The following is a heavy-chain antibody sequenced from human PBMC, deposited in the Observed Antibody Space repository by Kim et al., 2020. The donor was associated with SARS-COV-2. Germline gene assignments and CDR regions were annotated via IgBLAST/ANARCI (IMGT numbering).Heavy chain of an antibody. V-gene: IGHV1-2*02. D-gene: IGHD3-22*01. CDR1: GYIFTGYY. Sequence: ASVKVSCKASGYIFTGYYMHWVRQAPGQGLEWMGWINPNSGDTNYAERFQGRVTMTRDTSISTAYLELSSLRTDDTALYYCARDGNYYDSRDYLDFWGRGTLVTVSS. J-gene: IGHJ4*01. CDR2: INPNSGDT. CDR3: ARDGNYYDSRDYLDF.